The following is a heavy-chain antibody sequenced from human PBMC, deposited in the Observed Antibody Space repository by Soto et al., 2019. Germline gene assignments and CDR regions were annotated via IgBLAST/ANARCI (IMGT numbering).Heavy chain of an antibody. CDR3: AHRRVDYYYYGKDV. CDR1: GFSLSTSGVG. J-gene: IGHJ6*02. Sequence: QITLKESGPTLVKPTQTLTLTCTFSGFSLSTSGVGVGWIRQPPGNALVWLALIYWDDDKRYSPSLKSRLTTTKDNSKSQVVLTMTNLHPVDTATYYCAHRRVDYYYYGKDVWGQGTTVPVSS. CDR2: IYWDDDK. D-gene: IGHD2-15*01. V-gene: IGHV2-5*02.